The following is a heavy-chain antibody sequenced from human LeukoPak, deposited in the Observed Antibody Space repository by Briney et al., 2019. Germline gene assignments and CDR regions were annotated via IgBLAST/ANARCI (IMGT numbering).Heavy chain of an antibody. V-gene: IGHV4-59*01. D-gene: IGHD4-23*01. J-gene: IGHJ4*02. Sequence: PSETLSLTCSVSGGSISSYYWSWIRQPPGKGLECIGYIYYSGSTNYNPSLKSRVTISLDTSKNQFSLKLNSVTAADTAVYYCGRVARGGQTEYNFDNWGEGTLVTVSS. CDR3: GRVARGGQTEYNFDN. CDR1: GGSISSYY. CDR2: IYYSGST.